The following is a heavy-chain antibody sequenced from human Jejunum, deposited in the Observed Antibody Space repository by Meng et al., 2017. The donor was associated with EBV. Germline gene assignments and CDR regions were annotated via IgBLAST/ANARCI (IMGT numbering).Heavy chain of an antibody. Sequence: QVTLLHVAAELKPPGASVKVSCKASGYSFTSRAMHWVRQAPGQGLEWMGWINTDTRNPTYAQGLTGRFVFSLDTSVSTAYLQISSLKAEDTAVYYCARGEGGYCSSSSCYLGTWGQGTLVTVSS. CDR1: GYSFTSRA. CDR3: ARGEGGYCSSSSCYLGT. V-gene: IGHV7-4-1*02. CDR2: INTDTRNP. J-gene: IGHJ4*02. D-gene: IGHD2-2*01.